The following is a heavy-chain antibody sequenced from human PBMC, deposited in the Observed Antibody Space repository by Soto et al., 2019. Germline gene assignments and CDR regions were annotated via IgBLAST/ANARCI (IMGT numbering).Heavy chain of an antibody. CDR2: VSPPFRTS. CDR1: GVSFNNNG. CDR3: ARVLYYGSGSYSPYGMDV. D-gene: IGHD3-10*01. J-gene: IGHJ6*02. V-gene: IGHV1-69*01. Sequence: HVQLVQSGAEVKQPGSSVKVSCKTSGVSFNNNGIGWVRQAPGHGLEWMGGVSPPFRTSNYARKFQGRISITADASTGTVNMELSSLTSEDTAQYYCARVLYYGSGSYSPYGMDVWGQGTTVTVSS.